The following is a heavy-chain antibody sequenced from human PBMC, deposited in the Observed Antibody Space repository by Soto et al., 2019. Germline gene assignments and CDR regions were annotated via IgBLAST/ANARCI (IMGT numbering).Heavy chain of an antibody. J-gene: IGHJ6*02. Sequence: PGGSLRLSCAASGFTFSSYAMHWVRQAPGKGLEWVAVISYDGSNKYYADSVKGRFTISRDNSKDTLYLQMNSLRAEDTAVYYCARGRGIVLVPAAIWEPYYYGMDVWGQGTTVTVSS. CDR3: ARGRGIVLVPAAIWEPYYYGMDV. CDR2: ISYDGSNK. D-gene: IGHD2-2*02. CDR1: GFTFSSYA. V-gene: IGHV3-30-3*01.